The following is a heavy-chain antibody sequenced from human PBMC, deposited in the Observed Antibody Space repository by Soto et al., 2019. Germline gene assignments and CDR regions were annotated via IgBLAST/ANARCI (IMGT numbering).Heavy chain of an antibody. V-gene: IGHV4-59*01. CDR3: ARLPGYSSSWYWGHWFDP. D-gene: IGHD6-13*01. J-gene: IGHJ5*02. Sequence: SETLSLTCTVSGGSISSYYWSWIRQPPGKGLEWIGYIYYSGSTNYNPSLKSRVTISVDTSKNQFSLKLSSVTAADTAVYYCARLPGYSSSWYWGHWFDPWGQGTLVTVSS. CDR2: IYYSGST. CDR1: GGSISSYY.